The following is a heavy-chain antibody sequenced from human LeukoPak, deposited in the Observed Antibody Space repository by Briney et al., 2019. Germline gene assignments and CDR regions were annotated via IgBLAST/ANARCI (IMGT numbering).Heavy chain of an antibody. J-gene: IGHJ5*02. CDR1: GYTFTSYY. D-gene: IGHD3-3*01. CDR2: INPSGGST. V-gene: IGHV1-46*03. Sequence: GASVKVSCKASGYTFTSYYMHWLRQAPGQGLEWMGIINPSGGSTSYAQKFQGRVTMTRDTSTSTVYMELSSLRSEDTAVYYCARVMGITIFGVVIYNWFDPWGQGTLVTVSS. CDR3: ARVMGITIFGVVIYNWFDP.